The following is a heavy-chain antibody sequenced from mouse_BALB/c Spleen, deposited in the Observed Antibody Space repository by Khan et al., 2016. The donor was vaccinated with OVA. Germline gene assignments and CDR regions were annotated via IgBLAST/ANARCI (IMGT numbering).Heavy chain of an antibody. CDR1: GYTFTNYG. CDR2: INTYTGEP. CDR3: ARGYWYFDV. J-gene: IGHJ1*01. V-gene: IGHV9-3-1*01. Sequence: QVQLQQSGPELKKPGETVKISCKASGYTFTNYGMNWVKQPPGKGLKWMGWINTYTGEPTYADDFKGRFAFSLETSASTAYLQINNLKNEDTATYFCARGYWYFDVWGAGTTVTVSS. D-gene: IGHD2-2*01.